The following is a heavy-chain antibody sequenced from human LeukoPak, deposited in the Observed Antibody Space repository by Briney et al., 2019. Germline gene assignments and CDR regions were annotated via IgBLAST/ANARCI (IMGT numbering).Heavy chain of an antibody. Sequence: PSETLSLTCTVSGGSISSYYWSWIRQPPGKGLEWLGCIYYSGTTNYNPSLKRRVTISVDTSKNQFSLKLSCVTAADTAVYYCARHQLPDYYYYGMDVWGQGTTVTVSS. J-gene: IGHJ6*02. CDR3: ARHQLPDYYYYGMDV. CDR2: IYYSGTT. CDR1: GGSISSYY. D-gene: IGHD3-10*01. V-gene: IGHV4-59*08.